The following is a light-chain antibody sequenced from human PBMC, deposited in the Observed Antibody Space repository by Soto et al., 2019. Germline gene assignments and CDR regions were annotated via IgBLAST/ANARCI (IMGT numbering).Light chain of an antibody. CDR3: QQYGSWPVT. CDR2: GAS. V-gene: IGKV3-20*01. Sequence: EIVLTQSPCTLSSSPGERATLSCRASQSVSSSYLAWYQQKPGQAPRLLIYGASSRATGVPDRFSGSGSGTDFTLTISRLEPEDFAVYYCQQYGSWPVTFGQGTKVDI. J-gene: IGKJ1*01. CDR1: QSVSSSY.